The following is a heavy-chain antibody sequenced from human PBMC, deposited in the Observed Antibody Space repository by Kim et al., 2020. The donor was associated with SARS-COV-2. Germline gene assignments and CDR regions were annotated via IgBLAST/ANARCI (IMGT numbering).Heavy chain of an antibody. J-gene: IGHJ3*02. D-gene: IGHD2-15*01. CDR2: INHSGST. CDR3: ASGLALGYCSGGSCLEDAFDI. CDR1: GGSFSGYY. V-gene: IGHV4-34*01. Sequence: SETLSLTCAVYGGSFSGYYWSWIRQPPGKGLEWIGEINHSGSTNYNPSLKSRVTISVDTSKNQFSLKLSSVTAADTAVYYCASGLALGYCSGGSCLEDAFDIWGQGTMVTVSS.